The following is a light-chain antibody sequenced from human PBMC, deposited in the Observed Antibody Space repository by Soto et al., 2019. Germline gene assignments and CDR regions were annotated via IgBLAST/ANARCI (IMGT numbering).Light chain of an antibody. CDR2: GAS. CDR3: QQRHMWPIT. V-gene: IGKV3-11*01. CDR1: QSVRIN. J-gene: IGKJ5*01. Sequence: EIVMSQSPATLAVSPGEGATLSCRASQSVRINVAWYQQKNGQAPRLLVYGASNRASGVPARFSGSGSGTDFTLTISSLDPEDSAVYYCQQRHMWPITFGQGTRLEIK.